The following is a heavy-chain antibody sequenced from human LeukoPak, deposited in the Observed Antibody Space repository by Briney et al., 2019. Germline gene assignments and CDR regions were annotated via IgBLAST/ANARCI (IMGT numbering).Heavy chain of an antibody. CDR2: ISCSGGST. CDR3: AKNPKRYSYGYFWFDP. J-gene: IGHJ5*02. Sequence: GGSLRLSCAASGFTFSSYAMSWVRQAPGKGLEWASAISCSGGSTYYADSVKGRFTISRDNSKNTLYLQMNSLRAEDTAVYYCAKNPKRYSYGYFWFDPWGEGTLVTVSS. D-gene: IGHD5-18*01. CDR1: GFTFSSYA. V-gene: IGHV3-23*01.